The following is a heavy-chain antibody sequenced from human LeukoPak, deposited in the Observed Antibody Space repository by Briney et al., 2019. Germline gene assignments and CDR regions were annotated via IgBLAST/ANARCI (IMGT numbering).Heavy chain of an antibody. J-gene: IGHJ3*01. CDR1: GFTFSGYW. CDR3: ARSGQQLVKPIDY. Sequence: PGGSLRLSCAASGFTFSGYWMHWVRQAPGKGLVWVSRINSDGTTTTYADSVKGRFTISRDNAKNTLHLQMNSLRAEDTAVYYCARSGQQLVKPIDYWGQGTMVTVSS. D-gene: IGHD6-13*01. CDR2: INSDGTTT. V-gene: IGHV3-74*01.